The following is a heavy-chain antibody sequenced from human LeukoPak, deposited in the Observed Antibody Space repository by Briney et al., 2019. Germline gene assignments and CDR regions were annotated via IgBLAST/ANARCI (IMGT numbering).Heavy chain of an antibody. V-gene: IGHV3-23*01. CDR2: IVENGDIT. CDR1: GFTFNNYA. D-gene: IGHD2-21*02. CDR3: AKWGPYCVGDYCPALDS. Sequence: GGSLRLSCAASGFTFNNYAMSWVRQSPEKGLEWVSTIVENGDITLYADSVKGRFTISRDNAKESLYLQLNSLRAEDTAVYYCAKWGPYCVGDYCPALDSWGPGTLVTVSS. J-gene: IGHJ4*02.